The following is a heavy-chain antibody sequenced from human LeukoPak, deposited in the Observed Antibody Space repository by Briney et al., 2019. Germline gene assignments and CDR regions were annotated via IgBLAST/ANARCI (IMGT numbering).Heavy chain of an antibody. CDR2: INHSGST. CDR1: GGSFSGYY. D-gene: IGHD4/OR15-4a*01. Sequence: SSETLSLTCAVYGGSFSGYYWSWIRQPPGKGLEWIGEINHSGSTNYNPSLKSRVTISVDTSKNQFPLKLSSVTAADTAVYYCASMVLSSWGQGTLVTVSS. V-gene: IGHV4-34*01. J-gene: IGHJ4*02. CDR3: ASMVLSS.